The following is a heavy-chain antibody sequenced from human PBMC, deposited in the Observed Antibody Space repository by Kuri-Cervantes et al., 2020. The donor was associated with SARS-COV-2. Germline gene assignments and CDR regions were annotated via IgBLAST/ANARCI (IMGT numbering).Heavy chain of an antibody. CDR1: GYSFTSYW. D-gene: IGHD3-16*02. CDR3: ARQLAFGGVIVKYYFDY. J-gene: IGHJ4*02. V-gene: IGHV5-10-1*01. Sequence: GESLKISCKGSGYSFTSYWISWVRQMPGKGLEWMGRIDPSDSYTNYSPSFQGHVTISADKSISTAYLQWSSLKASDTAMYYCARQLAFGGVIVKYYFDYWGQGTLVTVSS. CDR2: IDPSDSYT.